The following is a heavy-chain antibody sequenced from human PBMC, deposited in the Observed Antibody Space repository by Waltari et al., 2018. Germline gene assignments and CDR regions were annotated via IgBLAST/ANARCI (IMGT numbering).Heavy chain of an antibody. V-gene: IGHV1-69*13. CDR2: IIPSCGTA. CDR3: ARDSSAYLAYDYYGMDV. Sequence: VQLVQSGAEVKKPGSSVKVSCKASGGTFSSSALSWVRPAPGQGLEWMGGIIPSCGTANYAQKFQGRVTITADESTSTAYMELSSLRSEDTAVYYCARDSSAYLAYDYYGMDVWGQGTTVTVSS. CDR1: GGTFSSSA. J-gene: IGHJ6*02.